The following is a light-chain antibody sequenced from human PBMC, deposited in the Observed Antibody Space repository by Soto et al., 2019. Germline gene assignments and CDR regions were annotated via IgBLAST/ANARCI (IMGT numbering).Light chain of an antibody. CDR2: DAS. V-gene: IGKV3-11*01. CDR3: QQRSNWPPFT. J-gene: IGKJ3*01. Sequence: EIVLTQSPATLSLSPGERATLSCRASQSVSSYLAWHQQKPGQAPSLLIYDASNRATGIPARFSGSGSGTDFTLTISSLEPEDFAVYYCQQRSNWPPFTFGPGTKVDIK. CDR1: QSVSSY.